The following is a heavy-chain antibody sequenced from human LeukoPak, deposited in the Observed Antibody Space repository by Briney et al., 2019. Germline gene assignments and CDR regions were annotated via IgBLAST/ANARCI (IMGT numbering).Heavy chain of an antibody. Sequence: ASVKVSCKASGYTFTGYYMHWVRQAPGQGPEWMGWINPNSGGTNYAQKFQGRVTMTRDTSISTAYMELSRLRSDDTAVYYCARADITMVRGVPYGMDVWGQGTTVTVSS. CDR3: ARADITMVRGVPYGMDV. D-gene: IGHD3-10*01. J-gene: IGHJ6*02. CDR2: INPNSGGT. CDR1: GYTFTGYY. V-gene: IGHV1-2*02.